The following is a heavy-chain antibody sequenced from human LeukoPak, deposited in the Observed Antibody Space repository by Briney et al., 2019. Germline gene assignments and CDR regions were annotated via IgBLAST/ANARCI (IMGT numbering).Heavy chain of an antibody. Sequence: PGRSLRLSCAASGFTFDDYAMHWVRQAPGKGLEWVSGISWNSGSIGYADSVKGRFTISRDNAKNSLYLQMNSLRAEDTALYYCAVGYSYGFVDYWGQGTLVTVSS. CDR1: GFTFDDYA. J-gene: IGHJ4*02. V-gene: IGHV3-9*01. CDR3: AVGYSYGFVDY. D-gene: IGHD5-18*01. CDR2: ISWNSGSI.